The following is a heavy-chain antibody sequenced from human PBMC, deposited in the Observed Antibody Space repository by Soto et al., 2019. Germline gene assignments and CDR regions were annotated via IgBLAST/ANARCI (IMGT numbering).Heavy chain of an antibody. V-gene: IGHV3-30-3*01. CDR1: GFTFSSYA. D-gene: IGHD3-3*01. Sequence: GGSLRLSCAASGFTFSSYAMHWVRQAPGKGLEWVAVISYDGSNKYYADSVKGRFTISRDNSKNTLYLQMNSLRAEDTAVYYCARDRNYDFWSGYLNYYYYGMDVWGQGTTVTVS. J-gene: IGHJ6*02. CDR3: ARDRNYDFWSGYLNYYYYGMDV. CDR2: ISYDGSNK.